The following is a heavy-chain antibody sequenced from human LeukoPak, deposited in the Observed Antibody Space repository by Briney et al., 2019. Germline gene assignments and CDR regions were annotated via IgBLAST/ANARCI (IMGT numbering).Heavy chain of an antibody. CDR1: RFTFRGSW. CDR3: ARDRAYTTFDY. CDR2: INQDGGVK. V-gene: IGHV3-7*01. J-gene: IGHJ4*02. D-gene: IGHD2-2*02. Sequence: GGSLRLSCAASRFTFRGSWMTWVRQAPGKGPEWVANINQDGGVKGYLDSVQGRFTISRDNAKNSLYLQMNSLRAEDTAIYFCARDRAYTTFDYWGQGTLVTVSS.